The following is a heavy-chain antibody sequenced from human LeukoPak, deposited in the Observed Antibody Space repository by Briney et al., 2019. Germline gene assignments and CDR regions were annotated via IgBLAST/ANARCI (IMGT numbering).Heavy chain of an antibody. CDR3: ARDGGPYYYMDV. Sequence: ASVKVSCKASGYTFTTYGITWVRQAPGQGLERMGWISAYNGNTNYAQKLQGRVTMTTDTSTSTAYMELRSLRSDDTAVYYCARDGGPYYYMDVWGKGTTVTVSS. CDR1: GYTFTTYG. V-gene: IGHV1-18*01. J-gene: IGHJ6*03. CDR2: ISAYNGNT. D-gene: IGHD3-16*01.